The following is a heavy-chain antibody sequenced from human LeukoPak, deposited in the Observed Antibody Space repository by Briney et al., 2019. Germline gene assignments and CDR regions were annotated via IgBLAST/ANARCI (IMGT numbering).Heavy chain of an antibody. Sequence: PGRSVRLSCAASGFTFDDYAMHWVRQAPGKGLEWVSGISWNSGNIGYADSVKGRFTISRDNAKNSLYLQMNSLRAEDTALYYCAKSIIDYDSSGYRSAFDIWGQGTLVTVSS. CDR3: AKSIIDYDSSGYRSAFDI. CDR1: GFTFDDYA. J-gene: IGHJ3*02. CDR2: ISWNSGNI. D-gene: IGHD3-22*01. V-gene: IGHV3-9*01.